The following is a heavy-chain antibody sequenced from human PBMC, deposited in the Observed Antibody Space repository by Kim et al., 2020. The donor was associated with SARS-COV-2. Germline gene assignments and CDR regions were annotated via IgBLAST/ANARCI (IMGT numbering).Heavy chain of an antibody. CDR3: ARALQPGHGDAFDI. V-gene: IGHV3-74*01. D-gene: IGHD4-4*01. CDR1: GFTFSSKW. J-gene: IGHJ3*02. Sequence: GGSLRLSCAVSGFTFSSKWMHWVRQAPGKGLVWVSRINSGGSSASYADSVKGRFTISRDNTKNMLFLQMNSLRAEDTAVYYCARALQPGHGDAFDIWGQGTMVTVSS. CDR2: INSGGSSA.